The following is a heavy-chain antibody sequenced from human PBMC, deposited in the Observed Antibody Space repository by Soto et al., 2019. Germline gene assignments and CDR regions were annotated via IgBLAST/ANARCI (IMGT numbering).Heavy chain of an antibody. V-gene: IGHV3-23*01. CDR1: RFTFIDYA. Sequence: GWSLRLSCAASRFTFIDYAMSWVRQAPGKGLQWVSGITGNGIYTSYTDSVKGRFTISRDNSKNVLYLQMNSLKAEDTAVYFCAKGARDCGGDCFSSHFDNWGQGALVTVYS. J-gene: IGHJ4*02. D-gene: IGHD2-21*02. CDR2: ITGNGIYT. CDR3: AKGARDCGGDCFSSHFDN.